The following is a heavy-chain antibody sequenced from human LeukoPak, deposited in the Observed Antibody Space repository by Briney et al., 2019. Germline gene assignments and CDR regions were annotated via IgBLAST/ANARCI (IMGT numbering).Heavy chain of an antibody. J-gene: IGHJ4*02. V-gene: IGHV1-18*01. CDR1: GYTFTSYD. D-gene: IGHD1-26*01. Sequence: ASVKVSCKASGYTFTSYDINWVRQAPGQGLEWMGGIIPIFGTANYAQKLQGRVTMTTDTSTSTAYMELRSLRSDDTAVYYCARVWDVFIGATHFDYWGQGTLVTVSS. CDR2: IIPIFGTA. CDR3: ARVWDVFIGATHFDY.